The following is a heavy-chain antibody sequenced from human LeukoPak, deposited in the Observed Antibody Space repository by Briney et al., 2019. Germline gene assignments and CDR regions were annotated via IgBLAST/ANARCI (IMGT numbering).Heavy chain of an antibody. V-gene: IGHV1-24*01. CDR2: FDPEDGET. CDR3: ATVLGCSSTSCYFGYYFDY. J-gene: IGHJ4*02. CDR1: GYTLTELS. Sequence: ASVKVSCKVSGYTLTELSMHWVRQAPGKGLEWMGGFDPEDGETIYAQKFQGRVTMTEDTSTDTTYMELSSLRSEDTAVYYCATVLGCSSTSCYFGYYFDYWGQGTLVTVSS. D-gene: IGHD2-2*01.